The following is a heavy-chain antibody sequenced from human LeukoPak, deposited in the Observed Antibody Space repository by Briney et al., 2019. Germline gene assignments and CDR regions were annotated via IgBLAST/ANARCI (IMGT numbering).Heavy chain of an antibody. CDR2: IKQDGSER. V-gene: IGHV3-7*04. J-gene: IGHJ4*02. D-gene: IGHD5-12*01. Sequence: GGSLRLSCAASGFTFSTYAMSWVRQAPGKGLEWVANIKQDGSERYYVDSVKGRFTISRDNAKNSLYLQMNSLRAEDTAVFYCARDGTYTDYDPDFDIWGQGTLVTVSS. CDR3: ARDGTYTDYDPDFDI. CDR1: GFTFSTYA.